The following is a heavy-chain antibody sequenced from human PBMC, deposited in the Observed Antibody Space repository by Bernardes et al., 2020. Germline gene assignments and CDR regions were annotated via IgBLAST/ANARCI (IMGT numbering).Heavy chain of an antibody. Sequence: ASVKVSCKASGYTFTSYDINWVRQATGQGLEWMGWMNPNSGNTGYAQKFQGRVTMTRNTSISTAYMELSSLRSEDTAVYYCARASFSQLVRGYAFDIWGQGTMVTVSS. CDR1: GYTFTSYD. D-gene: IGHD6-13*01. J-gene: IGHJ3*02. CDR3: ARASFSQLVRGYAFDI. V-gene: IGHV1-8*01. CDR2: MNPNSGNT.